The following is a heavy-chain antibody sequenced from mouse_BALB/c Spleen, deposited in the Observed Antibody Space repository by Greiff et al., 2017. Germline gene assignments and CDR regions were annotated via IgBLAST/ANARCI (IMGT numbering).Heavy chain of an antibody. D-gene: IGHD1-1*01. CDR3: ARDLGTTVVATDAMDY. J-gene: IGHJ4*01. Sequence: VQRVESGPGLVAPSQSLSITCTVSGFSLTSYGVHWVRQPPGKGLEWLGVIWAGGSTNYNSALMSRLSISKDNSKSQVFLKMNSLQTDDTAMYYCARDLGTTVVATDAMDYWGQGTSVTVSS. V-gene: IGHV2-9*02. CDR2: IWAGGST. CDR1: GFSLTSYG.